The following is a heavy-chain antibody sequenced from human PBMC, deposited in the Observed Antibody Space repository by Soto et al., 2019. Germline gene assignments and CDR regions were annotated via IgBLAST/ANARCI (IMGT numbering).Heavy chain of an antibody. CDR1: GDSVSSNSAA. CDR3: ARESDGRLLWFGELSYNWFDP. CDR2: TYYRSKWYN. D-gene: IGHD3-10*01. Sequence: PSQTLSLTCAISGDSVSSNSAAWNWIRQSPSRGLEWLGRTYYRSKWYNDYAVSVKSRITINPDTSKNQFSLQLNSVTPEDTAVYYCARESDGRLLWFGELSYNWFDPWGQGTLVTVSS. V-gene: IGHV6-1*01. J-gene: IGHJ5*02.